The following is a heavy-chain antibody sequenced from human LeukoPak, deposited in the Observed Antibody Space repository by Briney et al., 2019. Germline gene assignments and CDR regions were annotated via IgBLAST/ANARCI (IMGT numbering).Heavy chain of an antibody. J-gene: IGHJ5*02. CDR2: INPNSGGT. V-gene: IGHV1-2*02. CDR3: TRDHQLPLLGWFDP. Sequence: ASVKVSCKASGYTFTGYYMHWVRQAPGQGLEWMGWINPNSGGTNYAQKFQGRVTMTRDTSINTAYMELSRLRSDDTAIYYCTRDHQLPLLGWFDPWGQGTLVIVSS. CDR1: GYTFTGYY. D-gene: IGHD2-2*01.